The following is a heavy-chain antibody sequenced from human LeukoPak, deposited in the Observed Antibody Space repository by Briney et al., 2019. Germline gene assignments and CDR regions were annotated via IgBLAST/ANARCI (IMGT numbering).Heavy chain of an antibody. Sequence: PSETLSLTCTVSGGSISGSSYYWGWIRQPPGKGLEWIGSIYYSGSTYYNPSLKSRVTISVDTSKNQFSLKLSSVTAADTAVYYCARGGRYYYDSSGYSHWGQGTLVTVSS. CDR2: IYYSGST. J-gene: IGHJ4*02. D-gene: IGHD3-22*01. V-gene: IGHV4-39*07. CDR1: GGSISGSSYY. CDR3: ARGGRYYYDSSGYSH.